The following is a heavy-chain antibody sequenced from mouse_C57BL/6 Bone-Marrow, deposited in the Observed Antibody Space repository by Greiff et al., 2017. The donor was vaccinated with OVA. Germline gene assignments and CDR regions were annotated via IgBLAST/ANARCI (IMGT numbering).Heavy chain of an antibody. CDR3: ARYEYYAMDY. D-gene: IGHD2-3*01. J-gene: IGHJ4*01. Sequence: EVKLQQSGPELVKPGASVKISCKASGYTFTDYYMNWVKQSHGKSLEWIGDINPNNGGTSYNQKFKGKATLTVDKSSSTAYMELRSLTSEDSAVYYCARYEYYAMDYWGQGTSVTVSS. V-gene: IGHV1-26*01. CDR2: INPNNGGT. CDR1: GYTFTDYY.